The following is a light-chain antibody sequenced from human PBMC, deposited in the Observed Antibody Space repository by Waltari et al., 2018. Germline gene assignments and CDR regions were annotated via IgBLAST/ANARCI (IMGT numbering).Light chain of an antibody. CDR2: DAS. CDR3: QQYGSSPPGT. J-gene: IGKJ1*01. Sequence: EMVLTQSPGTLSLSPGERATLSCRASQSINNNYLAWYQHKPGQAPRFLIYDASSRATGIPDRFSGSGSGTDFTLTISRLEPEDFAVYYCQQYGSSPPGTFGQGTKVEIK. V-gene: IGKV3-20*01. CDR1: QSINNNY.